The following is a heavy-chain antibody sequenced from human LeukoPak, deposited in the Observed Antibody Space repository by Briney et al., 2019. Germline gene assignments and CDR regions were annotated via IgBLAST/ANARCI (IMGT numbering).Heavy chain of an antibody. J-gene: IGHJ4*02. D-gene: IGHD3-10*01. CDR3: AREVSIYGSGSYYPDY. CDR2: IYYSGST. Sequence: PSETLSLTCTVSGGSISSGGYYWSWIRQHPGKGPEWIGYIYYSGSTYYNPSLESRVTISVDTSKNQFSLKLSSVTAADTAVYYCAREVSIYGSGSYYPDYWGQGTLVTVSS. V-gene: IGHV4-31*03. CDR1: GGSISSGGYY.